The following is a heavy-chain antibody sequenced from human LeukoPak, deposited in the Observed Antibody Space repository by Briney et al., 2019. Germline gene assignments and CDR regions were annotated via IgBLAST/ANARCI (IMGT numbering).Heavy chain of an antibody. CDR2: ISSSSYI. Sequence: GGSLRLSCAASGFSFSDYYMSWIRQAPGKGLEWVSYISSSSYIYYADSVKGRFAISRDNAKNSLYLQMNSLRAEDTAVYYCARDRIFRAFDIWGQGTMVTVSS. D-gene: IGHD2-15*01. CDR3: ARDRIFRAFDI. CDR1: GFSFSDYY. V-gene: IGHV3-69-1*01. J-gene: IGHJ3*02.